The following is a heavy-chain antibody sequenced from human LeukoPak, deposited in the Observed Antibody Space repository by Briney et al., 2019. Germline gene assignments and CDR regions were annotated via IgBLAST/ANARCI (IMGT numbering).Heavy chain of an antibody. Sequence: GESLRLSCAASGFTFSSYGMSWVRQAPGKGLEWLSHITSGGTIYYADSVKSRFTISRDNAKGSLYLQMSSVRDKDTAVYYCARRYCSGGSCGVGPYFDYWGQGTLVTVSS. CDR3: ARRYCSGGSCGVGPYFDY. D-gene: IGHD2-15*01. J-gene: IGHJ4*02. CDR1: GFTFSSYG. V-gene: IGHV3-48*02. CDR2: ITSGGTI.